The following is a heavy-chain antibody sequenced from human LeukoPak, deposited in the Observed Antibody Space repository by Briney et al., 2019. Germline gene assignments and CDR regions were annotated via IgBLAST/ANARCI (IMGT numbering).Heavy chain of an antibody. CDR1: GGSISSSY. J-gene: IGHJ5*01. V-gene: IGHV4-59*08. D-gene: IGHD7-27*01. CDR3: ARHDPGWFDT. Sequence: SETLSLTCTVSGGSISSSYWSWIRQPPGKGLEWIGYIHYSGSTNYNPSLKSRAPISVDTSKAHFSLKLSSATATDTAAYYCARHDPGWFDTWGQGTLVTVSS. CDR2: IHYSGST.